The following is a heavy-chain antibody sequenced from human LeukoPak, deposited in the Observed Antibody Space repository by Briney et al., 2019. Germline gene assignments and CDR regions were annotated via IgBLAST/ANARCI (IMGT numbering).Heavy chain of an antibody. J-gene: IGHJ4*02. V-gene: IGHV3-7*01. CDR3: ARDVDSGHFDY. Sequence: GGSLRLSCATSGFTFSNNWMSWVRQAPGKGLEWVANIKPDGSDKYYVDSVKGRLTISRDNAKNSLYLQMNSLRAEDTAVYYCARDVDSGHFDYWGQGTLVTVSS. D-gene: IGHD5-12*01. CDR2: IKPDGSDK. CDR1: GFTFSNNW.